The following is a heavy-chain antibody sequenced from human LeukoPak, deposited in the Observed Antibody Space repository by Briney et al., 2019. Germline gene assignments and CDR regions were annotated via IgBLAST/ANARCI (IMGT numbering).Heavy chain of an antibody. CDR2: INTYNGNT. J-gene: IGHJ4*02. V-gene: IGHV1-18*01. CDR1: GYTFTSYG. Sequence: ASVKVSCKASGYTFTSYGISWVRQAPGQGLEWMAWINTYNGNTNFAQKFQGRVTMTTDTSTNTAYMELRSLQSDDTAVYYCARDRRGYNRGDYFDYWGQGTLVTVSS. CDR3: ARDRRGYNRGDYFDY. D-gene: IGHD5-24*01.